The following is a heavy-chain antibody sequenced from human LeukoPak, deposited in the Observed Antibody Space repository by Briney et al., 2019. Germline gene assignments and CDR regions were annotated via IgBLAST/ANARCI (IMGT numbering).Heavy chain of an antibody. CDR1: GGSISSSSYY. J-gene: IGHJ5*02. CDR2: IYYSGST. CDR3: AGEASDNWFDP. Sequence: PSETLSLTCTVSGGSISSSSYYWGWIRQPPGKGLEWIGSIYYSGSTYYNPSLKSRVTISVDTSKNQFSLKLSSVTAADTAVYYCAGEASDNWFDPWGQGTLVTVSS. V-gene: IGHV4-39*07.